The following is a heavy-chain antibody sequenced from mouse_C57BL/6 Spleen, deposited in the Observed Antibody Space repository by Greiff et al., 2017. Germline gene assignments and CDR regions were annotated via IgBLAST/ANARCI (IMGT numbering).Heavy chain of an antibody. D-gene: IGHD2-2*01. CDR2: ISSGSSTI. Sequence: DVQLVESGGGLVKPGGSLKLSCAASGFTFSDYGMHWVRQAPEKGLEWVAYISSGSSTIYYADTVKGRFTISRDKARNTLFLQLTSLRSEDTAMYYCARPYGYDEYYFDYWGQGTTLTVSS. J-gene: IGHJ2*01. CDR3: ARPYGYDEYYFDY. V-gene: IGHV5-17*01. CDR1: GFTFSDYG.